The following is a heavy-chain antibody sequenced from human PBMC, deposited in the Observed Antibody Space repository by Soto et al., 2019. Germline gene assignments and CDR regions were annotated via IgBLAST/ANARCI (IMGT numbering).Heavy chain of an antibody. CDR2: IWHDGSKK. V-gene: IGHV3-33*01. J-gene: IGHJ6*02. Sequence: QVRLVECGGGVVQPGRSLRLSCAASGFSFSSYGMHWVRQAPGKGLEWVAVIWHDGSKKYYADSVKGRLIISRDNSKNTLYVQINSLRAEDTAVYFCARGSIVAAEYGMDVWGQGTTVTVS. CDR3: ARGSIVAAEYGMDV. CDR1: GFSFSSYG. D-gene: IGHD6-13*01.